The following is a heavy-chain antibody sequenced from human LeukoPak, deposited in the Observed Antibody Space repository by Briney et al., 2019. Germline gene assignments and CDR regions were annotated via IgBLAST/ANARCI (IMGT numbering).Heavy chain of an antibody. CDR1: GDSVSSNSAA. CDR3: AREQTGDQNFDY. CDR2: TYYRSKWYN. D-gene: IGHD7-27*01. V-gene: IGHV6-1*01. J-gene: IGHJ4*02. Sequence: SQTLSLTCALSGDSVSSNSAAWNWIRQSPSRGLEWLGRTYYRSKWYNNYAVSVKSQITINPDTSKNQFSLQLKSVTPEDTAVYYCAREQTGDQNFDYWGQGTLVTVSS.